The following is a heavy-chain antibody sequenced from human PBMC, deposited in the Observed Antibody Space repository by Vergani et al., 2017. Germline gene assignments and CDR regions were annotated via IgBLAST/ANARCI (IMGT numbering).Heavy chain of an antibody. D-gene: IGHD6-19*01. J-gene: IGHJ6*02. CDR2: IRYDGSNK. CDR3: AKDGPSSGWYLRKDYYYYGMDV. Sequence: VQLVESGGGLVQPGGSLRLSCASSGFTFSSYCMHWVRQAPGKGLEWVAFIRYDGSNKYYADSVKGRFTISRDNSKNTLYLQMNSLRAEDTAVYYCAKDGPSSGWYLRKDYYYYGMDVWGQGTTVTSP. CDR1: GFTFSSYC. V-gene: IGHV3-30*02.